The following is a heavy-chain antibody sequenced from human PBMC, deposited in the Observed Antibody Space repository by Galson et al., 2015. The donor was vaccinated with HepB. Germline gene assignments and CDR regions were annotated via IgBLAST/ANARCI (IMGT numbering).Heavy chain of an antibody. V-gene: IGHV1-24*01. CDR1: GYTLTELS. D-gene: IGHD1-26*01. CDR3: ATDPRWELLEGDWFDP. J-gene: IGHJ5*02. CDR2: FDPEDGET. Sequence: SVKVSCKVSGYTLTELSMHWVRQAPGKGLEWMGGFDPEDGETIYAQKFQGRVTMTEDTSTDTAYMELSSLRSEDTAVYYCATDPRWELLEGDWFDPWGQGTLVTVSS.